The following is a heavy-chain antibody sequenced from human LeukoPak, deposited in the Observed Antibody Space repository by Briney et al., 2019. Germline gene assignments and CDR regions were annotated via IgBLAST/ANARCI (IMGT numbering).Heavy chain of an antibody. Sequence: SETLSLTCTVSSYSISSGYYWGWIRQPPGKGLEWIGSIYHSGSAYYNPSLKSRVTISVGTSKNQFSLKLSSVTAADTAVYYCARVRCSWYSVRQLGTRGYFDYWGQGTLVTVSS. D-gene: IGHD6-13*01. V-gene: IGHV4-38-2*02. CDR2: IYHSGSA. CDR3: ARVRCSWYSVRQLGTRGYFDY. CDR1: SYSISSGYY. J-gene: IGHJ4*02.